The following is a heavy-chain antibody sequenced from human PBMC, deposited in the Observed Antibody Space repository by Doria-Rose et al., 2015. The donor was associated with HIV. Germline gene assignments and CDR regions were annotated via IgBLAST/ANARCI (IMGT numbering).Heavy chain of an antibody. J-gene: IGHJ4*02. D-gene: IGHD6-13*01. CDR2: IFSDDER. V-gene: IGHV2-26*01. CDR1: GVSLSPGMG. CDR3: ARVKSSRWYHKYYFDF. Sequence: QVTLKESGPMLVKPTETLTLTCTVSGVSLSPGMGVGWIRQPPGKALEWLANIFSDDERSYKPSLKSRLTISRGTSKSQVVLTMTDMDPVDTATYYCARVKSSRWYHKYYFDFWGQGTLVIVSA.